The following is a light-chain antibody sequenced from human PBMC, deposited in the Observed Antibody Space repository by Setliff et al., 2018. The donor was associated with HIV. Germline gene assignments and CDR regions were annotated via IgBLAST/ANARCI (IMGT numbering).Light chain of an antibody. V-gene: IGLV2-14*01. CDR3: SSYRSSDTGV. CDR1: SSDVGGYSY. CDR2: EVR. Sequence: QSVLTQPASVSGSPGQSITISCTGTSSDVGGYSYVPWYQQHPGKAPKLIIYEVRNRPSGVSNRFSGSKSGNTASLTISGLQAEDEADYYCSSYRSSDTGVFGTGTKVTVL. J-gene: IGLJ1*01.